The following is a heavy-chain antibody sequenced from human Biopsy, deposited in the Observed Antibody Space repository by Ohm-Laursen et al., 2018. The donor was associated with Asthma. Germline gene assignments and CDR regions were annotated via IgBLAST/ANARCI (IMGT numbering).Heavy chain of an antibody. V-gene: IGHV1-69*13. D-gene: IGHD6-19*01. CDR3: ARCQVGYSSGWSLLLKKIYYSGMDV. CDR1: GGTFSNFA. Sequence: GASVKVSCKAPGGTFSNFAISWVRQAPGQGLEWLGGVMTVFGTTNYAQKFQGRVTITADESTSTAYMEVTSLRSGDTAIYYCARCQVGYSSGWSLLLKKIYYSGMDVWGQGNAVTVSS. J-gene: IGHJ6*02. CDR2: VMTVFGTT.